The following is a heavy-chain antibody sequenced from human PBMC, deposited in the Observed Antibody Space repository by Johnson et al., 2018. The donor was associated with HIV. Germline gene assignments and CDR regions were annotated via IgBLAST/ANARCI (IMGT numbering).Heavy chain of an antibody. D-gene: IGHD1-26*01. CDR3: ARAGGAVGVNGFDM. J-gene: IGHJ3*02. CDR1: GFTFSSYA. CDR2: ISYDGSNK. V-gene: IGHV3-30-3*01. Sequence: VESGGGVVQPGRSLRLSCAASGFTFSSYAMHWVRQAPGKGLEWVAVISYDGSNKYYADSVKGRFSISRANAKNSLYLQMNSLRGEDTALYYCARAGGAVGVNGFDMWGQGTMVTVSS.